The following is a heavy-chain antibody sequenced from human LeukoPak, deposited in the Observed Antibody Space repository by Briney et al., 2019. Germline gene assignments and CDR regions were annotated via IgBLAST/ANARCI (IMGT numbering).Heavy chain of an antibody. J-gene: IGHJ4*02. CDR3: ARVSRVAYSSSWYLDY. CDR2: IFRRNSYI. D-gene: IGHD6-13*01. V-gene: IGHV3-21*06. Sequence: SGGSLRLSCTASGFTFSSLSMNWVRQAPGKGLEWVSSIFRRNSYIYYSDSVKGRFTISRDDAKNSLYLQMNSLRADDTAMYYCARVSRVAYSSSWYLDYWGQGTLVTVSS. CDR1: GFTFSSLS.